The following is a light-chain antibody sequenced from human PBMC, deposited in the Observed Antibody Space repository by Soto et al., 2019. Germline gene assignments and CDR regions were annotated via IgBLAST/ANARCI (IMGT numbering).Light chain of an antibody. CDR1: SSDIGAYNY. CDR3: CTDPGSDKV. J-gene: IGLJ1*01. V-gene: IGLV2-11*01. Sequence: QSVLTQPRSVSGSPGQSVTISCTGTSSDIGAYNYVSWYQQHPGKAPKLMIYHVSKRPSGAPDRFSGSKSGNAASLTISGLQAEDEADYYCCTDPGSDKVFGNGTKVTV. CDR2: HVS.